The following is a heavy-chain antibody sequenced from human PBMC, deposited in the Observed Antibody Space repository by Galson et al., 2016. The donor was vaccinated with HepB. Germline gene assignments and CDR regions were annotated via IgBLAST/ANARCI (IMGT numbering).Heavy chain of an antibody. J-gene: IGHJ4*02. CDR3: ARGETPYYPLNY. V-gene: IGHV4-59*01. CDR1: GGSISTYY. D-gene: IGHD3-10*01. Sequence: SETLSLTCTVSGGSISTYYWSWIRQSPGSGKGLEWIGYIYKSVNTDYNPSLKSRVSMSADTSKNQVSLELKSVTAADTAVYFCARGETPYYPLNYWGQGTLVTVSS. CDR2: IYKSVNT.